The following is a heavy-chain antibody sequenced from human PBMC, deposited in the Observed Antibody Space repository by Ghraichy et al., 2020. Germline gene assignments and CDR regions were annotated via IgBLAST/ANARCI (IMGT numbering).Heavy chain of an antibody. CDR3: ATQTPPHCSSTSCLHDY. CDR2: ISSSSSYI. J-gene: IGHJ4*02. Sequence: GGSLRLSCAASGFTFSSYSMNWVRQAPGKGLEWVSSISSSSSYIYYADSVKGRFTISRDNAKNSLYLQMNSLRAEDTAVYYCATQTPPHCSSTSCLHDYWGQGTLVTVSS. CDR1: GFTFSSYS. D-gene: IGHD2-2*01. V-gene: IGHV3-21*01.